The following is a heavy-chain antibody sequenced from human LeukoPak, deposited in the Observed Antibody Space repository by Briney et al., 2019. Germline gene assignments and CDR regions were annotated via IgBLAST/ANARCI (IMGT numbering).Heavy chain of an antibody. CDR1: GFTVSNNY. V-gene: IGHV3-66*01. CDR2: IYSGGAT. Sequence: GGSLRLSCAATGFTVSNNYMSWVRQAPGKGLDWVSVIYSGGATYYADSVKGRFTISRDNSKNTLYLQMNSLRVEDTAVYYCARDADSSGYSPYWGQGTLVTVSS. J-gene: IGHJ4*02. D-gene: IGHD3-22*01. CDR3: ARDADSSGYSPY.